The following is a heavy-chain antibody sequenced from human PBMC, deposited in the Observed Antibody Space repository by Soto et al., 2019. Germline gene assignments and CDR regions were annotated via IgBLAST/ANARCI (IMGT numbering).Heavy chain of an antibody. J-gene: IGHJ6*03. CDR1: GGSFSGYY. Sequence: QVQLQQWGAGLLKPSETLSLTCAVYGGSFSGYYWSWIRQPPGKGLEWIGEINHSGSTNYNPSLRSRVTISVDTSKNQFSLKLSSVTAADTAVYYCARDRYYDFWSGYFPYYYMDVWGKGTPVTVSS. D-gene: IGHD3-3*01. CDR2: INHSGST. V-gene: IGHV4-34*01. CDR3: ARDRYYDFWSGYFPYYYMDV.